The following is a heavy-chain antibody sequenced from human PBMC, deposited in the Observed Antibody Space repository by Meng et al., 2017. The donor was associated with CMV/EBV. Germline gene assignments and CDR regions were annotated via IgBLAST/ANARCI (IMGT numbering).Heavy chain of an antibody. CDR3: ARALVVGTNPRNYYYYGMDV. J-gene: IGHJ6*02. D-gene: IGHD2-21*01. CDR1: GFTVSSNY. V-gene: IGHV3-66*03. CDR2: IYSCGST. Sequence: GGSLRLSCAASGFTVSSNYMSWVRQAPGEGLEWVSVIYSCGSTYYANSVKGRFTISRDNSKNTLYLQMNSLRAEDTAVYYCARALVVGTNPRNYYYYGMDVWGQGTTVTVSS.